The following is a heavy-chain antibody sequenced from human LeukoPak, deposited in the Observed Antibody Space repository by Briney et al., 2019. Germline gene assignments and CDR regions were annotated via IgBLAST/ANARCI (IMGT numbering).Heavy chain of an antibody. CDR3: AKDTGILWPVAGTLHYYYMDV. D-gene: IGHD6-19*01. Sequence: GGSLRLSCAASGFTFSSYAMSWVRQAPGEGLEWVSAFSGSGGSTYYADSVKGRFTISRDNSKNTLYLQMNSLRAEDTAVYYCAKDTGILWPVAGTLHYYYMDVWGKGTTVTISS. CDR1: GFTFSSYA. J-gene: IGHJ6*03. V-gene: IGHV3-23*01. CDR2: FSGSGGST.